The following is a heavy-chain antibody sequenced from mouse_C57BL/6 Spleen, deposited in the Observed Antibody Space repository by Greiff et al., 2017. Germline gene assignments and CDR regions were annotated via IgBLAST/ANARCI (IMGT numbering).Heavy chain of an antibody. CDR1: GYTFTSYW. J-gene: IGHJ1*03. CDR3: ASITTDSGYFDV. V-gene: IGHV1-69*01. Sequence: VQLQQPGAELVMPGASVKLSCKASGYTFTSYWMHWVKQRPGQGLEWIGEIDPSDSYTNYNQKFKGKSTLTVDKSSSTAYMQLSSLTSEDSAVYYCASITTDSGYFDVWGTGTTVTVSS. D-gene: IGHD1-1*01. CDR2: IDPSDSYT.